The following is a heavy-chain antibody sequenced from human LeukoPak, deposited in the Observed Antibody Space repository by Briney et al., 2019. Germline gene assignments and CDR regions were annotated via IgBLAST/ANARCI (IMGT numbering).Heavy chain of an antibody. J-gene: IGHJ4*02. CDR1: GYTFTGYY. V-gene: IGHV1-2*06. CDR3: ARGSTYYDILTGYQERAYFDY. CDR2: INPNSGGT. Sequence: ASVKVSCKASGYTFTGYYMHWVRQAPGQGLEWMGRINPNSGGTNYAQKSQGRVTMTRDTSISTAYMELSRLRSDDTAVYYCARGSTYYDILTGYQERAYFDYWGQGTLVTVSS. D-gene: IGHD3-9*01.